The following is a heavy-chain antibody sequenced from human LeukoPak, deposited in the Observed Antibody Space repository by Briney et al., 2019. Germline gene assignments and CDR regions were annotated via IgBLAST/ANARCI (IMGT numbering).Heavy chain of an antibody. CDR1: GGSISSGGYY. V-gene: IGHV4-31*03. D-gene: IGHD2-21*02. J-gene: IGHJ5*02. Sequence: SQTLSLTCTVSGGSISSGGYYWSWIRQHPGKGLESIGYIYYSGSTYYNPSLKSRVTISVDTSKNQFSLKLSSVTAADTAVYYCARAAPGHIVVVTASVAGWFDPWGQGTLVTVSS. CDR3: ARAAPGHIVVVTASVAGWFDP. CDR2: IYYSGST.